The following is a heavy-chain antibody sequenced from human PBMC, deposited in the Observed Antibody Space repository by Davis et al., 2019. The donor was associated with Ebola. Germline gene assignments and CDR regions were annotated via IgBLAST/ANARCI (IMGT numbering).Heavy chain of an antibody. D-gene: IGHD5-24*01. CDR3: ARQEHEGMATPQGSFDY. CDR2: IYPGDSDT. CDR1: GYSFTSYW. V-gene: IGHV5-51*01. Sequence: PGGSLRLSCKGSGYSFTSYWIGWVRQMPGKGLEWMGIIYPGDSDTRYSPSFQGQVTISADKSISTAYLQWSSLKASDTAMYYCARQEHEGMATPQGSFDYWGQGTLVTVPS. J-gene: IGHJ4*02.